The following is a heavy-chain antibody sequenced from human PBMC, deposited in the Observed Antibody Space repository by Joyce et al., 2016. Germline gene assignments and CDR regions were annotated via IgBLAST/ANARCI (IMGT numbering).Heavy chain of an antibody. V-gene: IGHV3-74*01. CDR1: GFTFRSYW. D-gene: IGHD4/OR15-4a*01. CDR2: INPDGSIT. J-gene: IGHJ4*02. Sequence: EVQLVESGGGLVQPGGSLRLSCAASGFTFRSYWMHWVRQGPGTEVVWVSRINPDGSITTYADSVKGRFTIYRDNAENTLFLQMNSLRAEDTGVYYCIRGALNPGLDYWGQGTLVTVSS. CDR3: IRGALNPGLDY.